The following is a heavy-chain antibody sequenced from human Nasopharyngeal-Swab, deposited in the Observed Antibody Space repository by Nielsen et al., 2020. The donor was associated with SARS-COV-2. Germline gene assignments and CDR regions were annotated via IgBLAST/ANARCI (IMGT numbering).Heavy chain of an antibody. CDR3: ASTPLESSGNYYGSDH. CDR2: ISYDGSNK. CDR1: GFTFSSYG. V-gene: IGHV3-30*03. J-gene: IGHJ4*02. D-gene: IGHD3-22*01. Sequence: GESLKISCAASGFTFSSYGMHWVRQAPGKGLEWVAGISYDGSNKYYADSVKGRFTISRDNSKNALYLQMNSLRAEDTAVYHCASTPLESSGNYYGSDHWGQGILVTVSS.